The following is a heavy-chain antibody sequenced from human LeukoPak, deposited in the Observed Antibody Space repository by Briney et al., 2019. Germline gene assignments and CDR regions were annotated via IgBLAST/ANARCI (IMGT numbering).Heavy chain of an antibody. J-gene: IGHJ4*02. Sequence: GGSLRLSCAASGFVFSNYWMNWVRQAPGKGLEWVANITPDGSEKYYVDSVKGRFTISRDNAKNSLSLQMNSLRAEDTAVYYCTRSLAGSAYWGLGTLVTVSS. V-gene: IGHV3-7*04. CDR2: ITPDGSEK. D-gene: IGHD3-10*01. CDR3: TRSLAGSAY. CDR1: GFVFSNYW.